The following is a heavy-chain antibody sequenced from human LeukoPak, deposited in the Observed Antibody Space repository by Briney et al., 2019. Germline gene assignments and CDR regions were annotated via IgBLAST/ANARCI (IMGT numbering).Heavy chain of an antibody. J-gene: IGHJ4*02. Sequence: SVKVSCKASGGTFSSYAISWVRQAPGQGLEWMGGIIPIFGTANYAQKFQGRVTITADKSTSTAYMELSSLTSDDTAVYYCARDGGFGDLEIDYWGQGTLVTVSS. CDR3: ARDGGFGDLEIDY. CDR1: GGTFSSYA. CDR2: IIPIFGTA. D-gene: IGHD3-10*01. V-gene: IGHV1-69*06.